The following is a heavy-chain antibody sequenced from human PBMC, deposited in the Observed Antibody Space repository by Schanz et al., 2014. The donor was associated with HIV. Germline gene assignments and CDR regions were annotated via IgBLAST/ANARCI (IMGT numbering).Heavy chain of an antibody. D-gene: IGHD4-4*01. J-gene: IGHJ4*02. V-gene: IGHV3-23*01. Sequence: EVPLLESGGGLAQPGGSQRLSCAASGFAFSDYAMSWVRQAPGKGLEWVSSISAGGRDTYYADSVKGRFTIFRDNSKNTLYLQMNRLRAEDTALYFCANDPELTTITGYFDSWGQGTLVTVSS. CDR2: ISAGGRDT. CDR3: ANDPELTTITGYFDS. CDR1: GFAFSDYA.